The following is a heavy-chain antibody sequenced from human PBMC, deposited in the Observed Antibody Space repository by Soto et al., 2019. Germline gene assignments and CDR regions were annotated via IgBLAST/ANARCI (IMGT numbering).Heavy chain of an antibody. V-gene: IGHV4-31*03. J-gene: IGHJ4*02. CDR1: GGSISSGGYF. Sequence: SETLSLTCTVSGGSISSGGYFWSWIRQPPGKGLEWIGNIFYSGTTYYNPSLKSRVTISVDTSKNQFSLKLSSVTAADTAVYFCARGVLYWGQGTLVTSPQ. D-gene: IGHD1-1*01. CDR2: IFYSGTT. CDR3: ARGVLY.